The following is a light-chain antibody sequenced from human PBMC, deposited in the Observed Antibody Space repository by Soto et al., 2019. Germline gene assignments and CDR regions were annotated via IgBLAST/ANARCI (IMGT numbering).Light chain of an antibody. CDR1: QTISSW. Sequence: DIQMTQSPSTLSGSVGDRVTITCRASQTISSWLAWYQQKPGKAPKLLIYKASELQTGVPSRFSGGGSGTNFTLTISSLQSEDFASYYCQHYDNLVLYTFGQGTKLEIK. V-gene: IGKV1-5*01. J-gene: IGKJ2*01. CDR3: QHYDNLVLYT. CDR2: KAS.